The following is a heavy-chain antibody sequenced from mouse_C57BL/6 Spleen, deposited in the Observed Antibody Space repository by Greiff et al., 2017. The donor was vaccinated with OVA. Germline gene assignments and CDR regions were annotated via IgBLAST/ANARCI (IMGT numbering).Heavy chain of an antibody. CDR1: GYTFTSYW. CDR3: ARDYYGSSLSWLAY. Sequence: VQLQQPGAELVMPGASVKLSCKASGYTFTSYWMHWVKQRPGQGLEWIGEIDPSDSYTNYNQKFKGKSTLTVDKSSSTAYMQLSSLTSEDSAVYYCARDYYGSSLSWLAYWGQGTLVTVSA. CDR2: IDPSDSYT. V-gene: IGHV1-69*01. D-gene: IGHD1-1*01. J-gene: IGHJ3*01.